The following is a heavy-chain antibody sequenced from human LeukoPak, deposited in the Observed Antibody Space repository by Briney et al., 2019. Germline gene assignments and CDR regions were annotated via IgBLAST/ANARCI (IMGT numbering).Heavy chain of an antibody. V-gene: IGHV3-21*01. CDR1: GFTFSSYS. Sequence: GGSLRLSCAASGFTFSSYSMNWVRQAPGKGLEWVSSISGNSIYIYYADSVKGRFTISRDNAKNSLYLQMNSLRAEDTAVYYCARAEGYGAIDYWGQGTLVTVSS. J-gene: IGHJ4*02. CDR2: ISGNSIYI. CDR3: ARAEGYGAIDY. D-gene: IGHD5-12*01.